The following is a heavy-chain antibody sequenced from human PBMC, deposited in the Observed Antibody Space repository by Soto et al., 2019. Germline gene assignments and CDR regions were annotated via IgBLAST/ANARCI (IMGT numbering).Heavy chain of an antibody. V-gene: IGHV3-23*01. CDR1: GFTFSNHA. Sequence: QPGGSLRLSCAASGFTFSNHAMSWVRQAPGKGLEWVSLISGSGGNTNYADSVRGRFTISRDNSKKTVYLQMNSLRAVDTAVYYCAKGKANSVFGVDTLFDYWGQGTLVTVSS. CDR2: ISGSGGNT. D-gene: IGHD3-3*01. J-gene: IGHJ4*02. CDR3: AKGKANSVFGVDTLFDY.